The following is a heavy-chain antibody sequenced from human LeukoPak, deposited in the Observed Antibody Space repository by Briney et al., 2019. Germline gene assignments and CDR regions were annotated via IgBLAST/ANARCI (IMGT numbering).Heavy chain of an antibody. D-gene: IGHD1-26*01. Sequence: PGGSLRLSCAASRFTFKMYAMSWVRQAPGKGLEWVSSISGSGGGTFYASSVRGRFTISGDNSKHTVFLQMNGLRAEDTAIYYCAKWDENFYYMDVWGQGTTVTVSS. J-gene: IGHJ6*03. CDR2: ISGSGGGT. CDR3: AKWDENFYYMDV. CDR1: RFTFKMYA. V-gene: IGHV3-23*01.